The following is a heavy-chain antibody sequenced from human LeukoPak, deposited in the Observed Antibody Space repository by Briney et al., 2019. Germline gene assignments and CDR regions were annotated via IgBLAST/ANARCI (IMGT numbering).Heavy chain of an antibody. Sequence: GGPLRLSCAASGFTFSSYAMSWVRQAPGKGLEWVSAISVSGGSTYYADSVKGRFTSSRDNSKCTLYLQMNSLRAEDTAVYYCATWNGGHHFDYWGQGTLVTASS. D-gene: IGHD2-8*01. CDR3: ATWNGGHHFDY. V-gene: IGHV3-23*01. CDR1: GFTFSSYA. J-gene: IGHJ4*02. CDR2: ISVSGGST.